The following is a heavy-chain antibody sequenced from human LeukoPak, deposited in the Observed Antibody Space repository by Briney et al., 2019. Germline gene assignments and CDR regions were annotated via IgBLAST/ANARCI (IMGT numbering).Heavy chain of an antibody. J-gene: IGHJ4*02. Sequence: PSETLSLTCTVSGGSISSSSYYWGWIRQPPGKGLEWIGSIYYSGSTYYNPSLKSRVTISVDTSKNQFSLKLSSVTAADTAVYYCARISYCSGGSCYSGVWDYWGQGTLVTVSS. V-gene: IGHV4-39*07. CDR2: IYYSGST. CDR3: ARISYCSGGSCYSGVWDY. CDR1: GGSISSSSYY. D-gene: IGHD2-15*01.